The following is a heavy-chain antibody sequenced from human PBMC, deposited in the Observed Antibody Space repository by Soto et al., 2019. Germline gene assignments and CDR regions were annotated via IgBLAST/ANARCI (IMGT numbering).Heavy chain of an antibody. Sequence: VVSLRLSCSSSVFTFISYAISLFRQAPGKGLEWVSAISGSFCITYYADSVKFRFNISRDNSKNTLYLQMNSLRAEDTAVYYCEKDNGLGWFEQWGKGHIVNVSS. CDR2: ISGSFCIT. CDR3: EKDNGLGWFEQ. V-gene: IGHV3-23*01. J-gene: IGHJ5*02. D-gene: IGHD7-27*01. CDR1: VFTFISYA.